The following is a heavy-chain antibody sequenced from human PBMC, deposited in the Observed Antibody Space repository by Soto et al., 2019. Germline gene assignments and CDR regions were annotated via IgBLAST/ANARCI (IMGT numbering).Heavy chain of an antibody. CDR2: ISSSRSYI. V-gene: IGHV3-21*01. D-gene: IGHD2-15*01. CDR1: GFTFSSYS. CDR3: AREGEVWSGGSSYYYYYGMDV. J-gene: IGHJ6*02. Sequence: EVELVESGGGLVKPGGSLRLSCAASGFTFSSYSMNWVRQSPGKGLEWVSSISSSRSYIYYADSVKGRFTISRDNAKNSLYLQMNSLRAEDTAVYYCAREGEVWSGGSSYYYYYGMDVWGQGTTVTVSS.